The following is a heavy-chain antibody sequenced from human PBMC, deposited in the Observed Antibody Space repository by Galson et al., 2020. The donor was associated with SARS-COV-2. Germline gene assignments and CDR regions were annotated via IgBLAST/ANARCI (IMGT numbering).Heavy chain of an antibody. CDR3: ARLYSGSIYYYGMDV. CDR1: GGSISSSSYY. CDR2: IYYSGST. V-gene: IGHV4-39*01. J-gene: IGHJ6*02. Sequence: ETSETLSLTCTVSGGSISSSSYYWGWIRQPPGKGLEWIGSIYYSGSTYYNPSLKSRVTISVDTSKNQFSLKLSSVTAADTAVYYCARLYSGSIYYYGMDVWGQGTTVTVSS. D-gene: IGHD1-26*01.